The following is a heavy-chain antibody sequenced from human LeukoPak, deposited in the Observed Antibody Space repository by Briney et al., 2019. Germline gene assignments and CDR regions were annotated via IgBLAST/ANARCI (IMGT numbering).Heavy chain of an antibody. V-gene: IGHV3-21*01. CDR1: GFTFSSYS. J-gene: IGHJ6*02. CDR3: AMDVVAAAGTKLLAYYYYYGMDV. CDR2: ISSSSSYI. Sequence: GGSLRLSCAASGFTFSSYSMNWVRQAPGKGLEWVSSISSSSSYIYYADSVKGRFTISRDNAKNSLYLQMNSLRAEDTAVYYCAMDVVAAAGTKLLAYYYYYGMDVWGQGTTVSVSS. D-gene: IGHD6-13*01.